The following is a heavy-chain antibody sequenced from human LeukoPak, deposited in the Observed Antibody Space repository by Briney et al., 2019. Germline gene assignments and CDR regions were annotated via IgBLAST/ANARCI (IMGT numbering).Heavy chain of an antibody. Sequence: PGGSLRLSCAASGFTFSSYALNWVRQAPGKGLEWVSCIGISSTHIYYADSVQGRFTISRDDAKDSLYLQMNSLRAEDTAVYYCARNNGSYSDGAVRYWGQGTLVTVSS. CDR1: GFTFSSYA. D-gene: IGHD1-26*01. CDR3: ARNNGSYSDGAVRY. V-gene: IGHV3-21*01. CDR2: IGISSTHI. J-gene: IGHJ4*02.